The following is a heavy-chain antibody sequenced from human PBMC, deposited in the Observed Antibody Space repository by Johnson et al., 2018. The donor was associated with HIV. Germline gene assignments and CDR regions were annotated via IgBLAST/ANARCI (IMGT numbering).Heavy chain of an antibody. CDR2: ISYDGSNK. CDR1: GFTFSSYA. Sequence: QVQLVESGGGVVQPGRSLRLSCAASGFTFSSYAMHWVRQAPGKGLEWVAVISYDGSNKYYADSVKGRFTISRDNSKNTLYLQMNSLRAEDTAVYYCARQLRGGNAFDIWGQGTMVTVSS. CDR3: ARQLRGGNAFDI. D-gene: IGHD2-2*01. V-gene: IGHV3-30-3*01. J-gene: IGHJ3*02.